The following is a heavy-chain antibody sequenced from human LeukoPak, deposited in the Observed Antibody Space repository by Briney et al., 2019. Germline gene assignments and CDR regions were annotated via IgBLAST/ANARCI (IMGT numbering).Heavy chain of an antibody. Sequence: SETLSLTCAVYGGSFSGYYWSWIRQPPGKGLEWIGEINHSGSTNYNPSLKSRVTISVDTSKNQFSLELSSVTAADTAVYYCARGVWCGELYRDYWGQGTLVTVSS. D-gene: IGHD3-10*01. V-gene: IGHV4-34*01. J-gene: IGHJ4*02. CDR1: GGSFSGYY. CDR2: INHSGST. CDR3: ARGVWCGELYRDY.